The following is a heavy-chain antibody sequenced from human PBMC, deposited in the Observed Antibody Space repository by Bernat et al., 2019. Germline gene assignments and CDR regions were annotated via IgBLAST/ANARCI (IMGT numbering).Heavy chain of an antibody. D-gene: IGHD2-21*01. J-gene: IGHJ4*02. V-gene: IGHV3-73*02. CDR3: IIRRYCGGDCCFEY. CDR2: IRSKGNSYAT. CDR1: GFTFSASA. Sequence: EVQLVESGGGLVQPGGSLKLSCAASGFTFSASAMHWVRQASGRGLEWVGRIRSKGNSYATTYAASVQGRFTISRDDLKDTAYLQMNSLKTEDTAVYYCIIRRYCGGDCCFEYWGQGTLATVPS.